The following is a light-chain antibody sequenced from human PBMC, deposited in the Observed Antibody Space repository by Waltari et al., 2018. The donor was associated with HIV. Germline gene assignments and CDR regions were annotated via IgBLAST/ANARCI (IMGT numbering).Light chain of an antibody. J-gene: IGLJ1*01. V-gene: IGLV7-43*01. CDR1: TGAATNSYY. Sequence: QTVVTQEPSLTVSPGGTVTLTCASNTGAATNSYYPNWFQQKPGQPPRALIYSTDSKHSWTPARFSGSLLGGRAALTLSGAQPEDEAEYYCLLYYDGARVFGTGTKVTVL. CDR3: LLYYDGARV. CDR2: STD.